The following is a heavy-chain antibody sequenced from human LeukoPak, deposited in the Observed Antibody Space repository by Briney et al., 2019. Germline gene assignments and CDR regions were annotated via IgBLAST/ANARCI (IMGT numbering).Heavy chain of an antibody. J-gene: IGHJ4*02. CDR3: ARCTSSWFLCHFDC. V-gene: IGHV4-39*01. D-gene: IGHD6-13*01. Sequence: SETLSLTCSVSGGSISNSNYYWGWIRQPPGKGLEWIGSISYSGSTYYNPSLKSRVTIPVDTSKNQFSLKLSSVTAADTAVFYCARCTSSWFLCHFDCWGQGILVTVSS. CDR1: GGSISNSNYY. CDR2: ISYSGST.